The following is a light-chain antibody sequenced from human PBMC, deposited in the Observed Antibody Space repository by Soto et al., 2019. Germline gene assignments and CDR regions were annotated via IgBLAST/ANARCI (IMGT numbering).Light chain of an antibody. Sequence: QSALTQPPSASGSPGQSVAISCTGTSSDVGGYNYVTWYQQHPGKAPKLMIYEVSKRPSGVPDRFSCSKSGNTASLTVSGLQAEDEDDYYCSSYAGSNTNYVFGTGTKVTVL. CDR3: SSYAGSNTNYV. CDR2: EVS. J-gene: IGLJ1*01. V-gene: IGLV2-8*01. CDR1: SSDVGGYNY.